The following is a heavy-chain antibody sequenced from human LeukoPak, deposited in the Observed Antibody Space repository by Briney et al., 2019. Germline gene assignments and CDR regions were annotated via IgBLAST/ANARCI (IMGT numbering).Heavy chain of an antibody. V-gene: IGHV4-59*08. D-gene: IGHD3-22*01. CDR3: ARHRDSSGYYYYFDY. Sequence: PSETLSLTCTVSGGSISSYYWSWIRQPPGKGLEWIGYIYYSGRTNHNPSLRSRVTMSVDTSKNQFSLKLSSVTAADTAVYYCARHRDSSGYYYYFDYWGQGTLVTVSS. J-gene: IGHJ4*02. CDR2: IYYSGRT. CDR1: GGSISSYY.